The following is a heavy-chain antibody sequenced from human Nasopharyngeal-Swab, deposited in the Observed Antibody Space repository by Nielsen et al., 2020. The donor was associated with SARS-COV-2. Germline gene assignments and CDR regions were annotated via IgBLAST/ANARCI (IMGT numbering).Heavy chain of an antibody. CDR1: GFTFSSYS. CDR3: ARDGPDAYTIGHDY. Sequence: GESLKISCAASGFTFSSYSMNWVRQAPGKGLEWVSYISSSSSTIYYADSVKGRFTISRDNAKNSLYLQMNSLRDEDTAVYYCARDGPDAYTIGHDYWGQGTLVTVSS. D-gene: IGHD3/OR15-3a*01. CDR2: ISSSSSTI. V-gene: IGHV3-48*02. J-gene: IGHJ4*02.